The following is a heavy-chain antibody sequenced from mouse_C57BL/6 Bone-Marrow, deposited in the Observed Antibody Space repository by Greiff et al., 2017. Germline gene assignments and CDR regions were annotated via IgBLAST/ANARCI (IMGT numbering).Heavy chain of an antibody. D-gene: IGHD4-1*01. CDR2: INPGSGGT. J-gene: IGHJ3*01. V-gene: IGHV1-54*01. CDR3: AGSKNWESWFAY. CDR1: GYAFTNYL. Sequence: VQLQQSGAELVRPGTSVKVSCKASGYAFTNYLIEWVKQRPGQGLEWIGVINPGSGGTNYNEKFKGKATLTADKSSSTAYMQLSSLTSEDSAVYFCAGSKNWESWFAYWGQGTRVTVSA.